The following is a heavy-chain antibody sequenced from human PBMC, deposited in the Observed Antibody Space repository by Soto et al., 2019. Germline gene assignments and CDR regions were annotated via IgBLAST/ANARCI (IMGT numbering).Heavy chain of an antibody. Sequence: QEQLVESGGGVVQPGTSLRLSCAVPGGIFHGYGMHWVRQAPGKGLEWVAIIRFYGSNEEYADSVKGRFTISRDNSKNSSYLQMNTLGAEDTAVYYCAGDGIGGTVFRGYLDYWGRGTVVTVSS. D-gene: IGHD1-7*01. CDR1: GGIFHGYG. CDR2: IRFYGSNE. CDR3: AGDGIGGTVFRGYLDY. V-gene: IGHV3-33*01. J-gene: IGHJ4*02.